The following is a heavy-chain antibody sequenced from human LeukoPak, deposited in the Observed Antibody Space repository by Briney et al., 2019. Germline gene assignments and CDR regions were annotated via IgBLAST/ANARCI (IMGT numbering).Heavy chain of an antibody. CDR1: GFTFSSYA. CDR2: ISGSGGST. D-gene: IGHD6-13*01. CDR3: AKGIYSSRSDYFDY. J-gene: IGHJ4*02. Sequence: GGSLRLSCAASGFTFSSYAMGWVRQAPGKGLEWVSAISGSGGSTYYADSVKGRFTISRDNSKNTLYLQMSSLRAEDTAVYYCAKGIYSSRSDYFDYWGQGTLVTVSS. V-gene: IGHV3-23*01.